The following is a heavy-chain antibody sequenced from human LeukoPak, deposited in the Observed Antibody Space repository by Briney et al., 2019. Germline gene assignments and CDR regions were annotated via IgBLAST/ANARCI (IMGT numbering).Heavy chain of an antibody. CDR2: ISGSGGST. D-gene: IGHD4-17*01. CDR3: TKFDYAAFEY. V-gene: IGHV3-23*01. Sequence: GSLRLSCAASGFTLSSYALSWVRQAPGKGLEWVSAISGSGGSTYYADSVKGRFTISRDNSKNTLYLQMNSLKTEDTAVYYCTKFDYAAFEYWGQGTLVTVSS. CDR1: GFTLSSYA. J-gene: IGHJ4*02.